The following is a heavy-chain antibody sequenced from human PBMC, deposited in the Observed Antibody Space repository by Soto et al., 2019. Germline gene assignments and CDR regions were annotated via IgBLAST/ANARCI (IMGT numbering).Heavy chain of an antibody. D-gene: IGHD6-13*01. Sequence: QAQLQQWGAGLLKPSETLSLTCAVYTGSFSGYFWSWIRQPPGKGLEWIGEINQSGSTNSNPSLTSRVTMSVDTSNNQFSLKLSSVTAADTAVYFCAREVGAGAGHFDSWGQGTLVTVSS. J-gene: IGHJ4*02. CDR1: TGSFSGYF. V-gene: IGHV4-34*01. CDR2: INQSGST. CDR3: AREVGAGAGHFDS.